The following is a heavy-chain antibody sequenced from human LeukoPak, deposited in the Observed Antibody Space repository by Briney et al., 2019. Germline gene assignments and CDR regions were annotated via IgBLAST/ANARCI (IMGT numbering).Heavy chain of an antibody. Sequence: KPGGSLRLSCAASGFTFSDYTMTWVRKAPGKGLEWVSSITSSSTYIYYADSVKGRFTISRDNTKNSLYLQMNSLRAEDTAVYYCAIGRTGTSAYFDYWGQGTLVTVSS. CDR1: GFTFSDYT. V-gene: IGHV3-21*01. CDR3: AIGRTGTSAYFDY. CDR2: ITSSSTYI. J-gene: IGHJ4*02. D-gene: IGHD1-1*01.